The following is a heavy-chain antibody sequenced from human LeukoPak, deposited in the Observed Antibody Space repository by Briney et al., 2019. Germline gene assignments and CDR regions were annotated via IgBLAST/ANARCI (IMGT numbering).Heavy chain of an antibody. CDR2: FNGRGDST. CDR1: GFTFSHYG. V-gene: IGHV3-23*01. Sequence: GGSLRLSCEVSGFTFSHYGMSWVRQAPGKGPEWVAGFNGRGDSTYYAESVRGRFTISRDTSKNTLYLQVSSLRVEDTAVYYCARDPYYYDSSAFYPFDYWGQGTLVTVSS. J-gene: IGHJ4*02. D-gene: IGHD3-22*01. CDR3: ARDPYYYDSSAFYPFDY.